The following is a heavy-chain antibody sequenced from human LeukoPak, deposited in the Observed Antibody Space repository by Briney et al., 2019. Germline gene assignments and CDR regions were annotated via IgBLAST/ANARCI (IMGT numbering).Heavy chain of an antibody. Sequence: PSETLSLTCTVSGGSISSSSYYWGWIRQPPGKGLEWIGSIYYSGSTYYNPSLKSRVTISVDTSKNQFSLKLSSVTAADTAVYYCARETSGSYYYYYYMDVWGRGTTVTVSS. CDR3: ARETSGSYYYYYYMDV. CDR1: GGSISSSSYY. D-gene: IGHD1-26*01. J-gene: IGHJ6*03. CDR2: IYYSGST. V-gene: IGHV4-39*07.